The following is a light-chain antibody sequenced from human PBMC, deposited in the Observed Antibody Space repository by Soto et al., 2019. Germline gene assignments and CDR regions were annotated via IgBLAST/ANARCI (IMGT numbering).Light chain of an antibody. V-gene: IGLV6-57*04. J-gene: IGLJ2*01. CDR3: QSFDSSNQV. CDR2: EDD. CDR1: SGTIASSY. Sequence: NFMLTQPHSVSESPGKTVTISCTRTSGTIASSYVQWYQQRPGSAPTTVIYEDDLRPSGVPDRFSGSIDSSSNSASLTISGLRTEDEADYYCQSFDSSNQVFGGVTKLTVL.